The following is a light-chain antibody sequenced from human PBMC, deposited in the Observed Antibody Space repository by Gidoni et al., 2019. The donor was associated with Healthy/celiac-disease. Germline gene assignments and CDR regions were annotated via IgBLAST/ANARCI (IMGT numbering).Light chain of an antibody. CDR2: DAS. Sequence: EIVLTQSPATLSLSPGERATLSCRASQSVSSSLAWYQQKPGQAPSLLIYDASNRSTGIPARFSGSGSGTDFTLTISSREPEDFAVYYCQQRSNWPPITFGQGTRLEIK. CDR3: QQRSNWPPIT. V-gene: IGKV3-11*01. CDR1: QSVSSS. J-gene: IGKJ5*01.